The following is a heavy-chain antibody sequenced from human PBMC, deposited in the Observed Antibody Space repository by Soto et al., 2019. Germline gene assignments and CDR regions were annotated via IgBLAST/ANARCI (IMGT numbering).Heavy chain of an antibody. D-gene: IGHD2-2*01. Sequence: ESVGGMVQPGRSLRLSCVASGFTFTNYGIHWVRQAPGKGLEWVAVISYDGGEKYYAESVKGRFSISRDNPKNTLYLQMNSLRPEDTAVYYCAKVTGYCSSSSCRRDYYYYYGMDVWGQGTTVTVSS. V-gene: IGHV3-30*18. CDR3: AKVTGYCSSSSCRRDYYYYYGMDV. CDR2: ISYDGGEK. CDR1: GFTFTNYG. J-gene: IGHJ6*02.